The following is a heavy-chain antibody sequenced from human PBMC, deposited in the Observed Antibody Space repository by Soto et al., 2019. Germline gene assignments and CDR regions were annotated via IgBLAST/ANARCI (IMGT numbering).Heavy chain of an antibody. D-gene: IGHD6-13*01. CDR3: TRAVKGSWYALGGWFDP. V-gene: IGHV3-49*03. J-gene: IGHJ5*02. CDR1: GFTFGDYA. CDR2: IRSKAYGGTT. Sequence: GGSLRLSCTASGFTFGDYAMSWFRQAPGKGLEWVGFIRSKAYGGTTEYAASVKGRFTISRDDSKSIAYLQMNSLKTEDTAVYYCTRAVKGSWYALGGWFDPWGQGTLVTVSS.